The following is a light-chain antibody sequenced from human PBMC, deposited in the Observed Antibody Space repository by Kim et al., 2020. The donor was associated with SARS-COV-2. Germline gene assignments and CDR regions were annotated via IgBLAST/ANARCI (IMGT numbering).Light chain of an antibody. Sequence: GQSITISCTGTSSDVGGYNYVSWYQQHPGKAPKLMIYDVSKRPSGVSNRFSGSKSGNTASLTISGLQAEDEADYYCGSYTSSSTWVFGGGTQLTVL. V-gene: IGLV2-14*04. CDR1: SSDVGGYNY. J-gene: IGLJ3*02. CDR2: DVS. CDR3: GSYTSSSTWV.